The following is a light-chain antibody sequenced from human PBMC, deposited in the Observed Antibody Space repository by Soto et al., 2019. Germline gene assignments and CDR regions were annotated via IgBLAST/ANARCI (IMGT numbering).Light chain of an antibody. CDR1: QSISSW. V-gene: IGKV1-5*01. CDR2: DDS. CDR3: KQYNSWGN. Sequence: DLQXTHSPSTLSSSLVDIVTIAFRASQSISSWLAWYQQKPGKAPKLLIYDDSSLEGGVTSRFSGSGSGTEFTLTISSLQPDDFAHYYRKQYNSWGNFGQGTK. J-gene: IGKJ2*01.